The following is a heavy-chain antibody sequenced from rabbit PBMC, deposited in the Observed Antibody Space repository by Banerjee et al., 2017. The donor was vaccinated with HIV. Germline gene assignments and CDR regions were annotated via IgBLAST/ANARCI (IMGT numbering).Heavy chain of an antibody. CDR3: ARDSAGNSYFTFNL. CDR2: IYTGSNGNT. Sequence: QEQLVESGGGLVQPEGSLTLTCTASGFSFSSSYWIYWVRQAPGKGPEWIACIYTGSNGNTYYASWAKGRFSISKTSSTTVTLQMTSLTAADTATYFCARDSAGNSYFTFNLWGPGTLVTVS. D-gene: IGHD8-1*01. J-gene: IGHJ4*01. V-gene: IGHV1S45*01. CDR1: GFSFSSSYW.